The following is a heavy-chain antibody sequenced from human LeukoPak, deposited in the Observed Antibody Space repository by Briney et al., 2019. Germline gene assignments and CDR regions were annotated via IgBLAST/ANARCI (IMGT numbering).Heavy chain of an antibody. CDR2: ISYDGSNK. D-gene: IGHD4-17*01. Sequence: QSGGSLRLSCAASGFTFSSYGMHWVRQAPGKGLEWVAVISYDGSNKYYADSVKGRFTISRDNSKNTLYLQMNSLRAEDTAVYYCARDRDYGGNSAFNYWGQGTLVTVSS. V-gene: IGHV3-30*19. J-gene: IGHJ4*02. CDR3: ARDRDYGGNSAFNY. CDR1: GFTFSSYG.